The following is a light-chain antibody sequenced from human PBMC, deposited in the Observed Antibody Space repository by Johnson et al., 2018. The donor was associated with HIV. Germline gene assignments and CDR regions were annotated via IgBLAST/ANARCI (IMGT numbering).Light chain of an antibody. CDR2: EKN. CDR1: SSNIGNNY. V-gene: IGLV1-51*02. Sequence: QSVLTQPPSVSAAPGQKVTISCSGSSSNIGNNYVSWYQQLPGTAPKLLIYEKNKRPSGIPDRFSASKSGTSATLDITGLQTGDEADYYCGTWDSSLSGVFGTGTKVTVL. J-gene: IGLJ1*01. CDR3: GTWDSSLSGV.